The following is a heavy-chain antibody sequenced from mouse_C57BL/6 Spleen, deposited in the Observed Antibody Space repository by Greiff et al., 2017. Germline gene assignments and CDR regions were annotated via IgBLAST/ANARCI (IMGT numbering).Heavy chain of an antibody. V-gene: IGHV1-5*01. D-gene: IGHD2-4*01. CDR2: IYPGNSDT. CDR3: DLFYYDYDGYYFDY. Sequence: EVQLQQSGTVLSRPGASVKMSCKTSGYTFTSYWMHWVKQRPGQGLEWIGAIYPGNSDTSYNQKFKGKAKLTVDKSSSTAYMELRSLTSEDSAVYYCDLFYYDYDGYYFDYGGQGTTLTVSS. J-gene: IGHJ2*01. CDR1: GYTFTSYW.